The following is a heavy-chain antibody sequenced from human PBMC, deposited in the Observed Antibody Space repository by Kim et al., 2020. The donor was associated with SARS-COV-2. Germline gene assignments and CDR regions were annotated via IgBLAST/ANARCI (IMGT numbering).Heavy chain of an antibody. V-gene: IGHV4-61*03. CDR1: GGSVRSGVNY. D-gene: IGHD1-26*01. CDR2: ISYSGST. J-gene: IGHJ4*02. Sequence: SETLSLTCSVSGGSVRSGVNYWSWIRQPPGKGLEWIGYISYSGSTDYNPSLKSRVTISADTSKNHFSLELTSVTAADTAVYYCARSSGSYCDYWGQGTL. CDR3: ARSSGSYCDY.